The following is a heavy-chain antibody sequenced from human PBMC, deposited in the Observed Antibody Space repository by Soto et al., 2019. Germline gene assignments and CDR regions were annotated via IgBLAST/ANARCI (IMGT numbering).Heavy chain of an antibody. CDR1: GYTFTGYY. CDR2: INPNSGGT. CDR3: ARGKRNYDFWSGYLYYFDY. J-gene: IGHJ4*02. Sequence: ASVKASCKSSGYTFTGYYMHCVRQAPGQGLEWMGWINPNSGGTNYAQKFQGWVTMTRDTSISTAYMELSRLRSDDTAVYYCARGKRNYDFWSGYLYYFDYWGQGTLVTVSS. V-gene: IGHV1-2*04. D-gene: IGHD3-3*01.